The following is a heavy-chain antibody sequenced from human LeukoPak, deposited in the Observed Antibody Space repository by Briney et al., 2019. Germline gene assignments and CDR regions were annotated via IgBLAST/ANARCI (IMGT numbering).Heavy chain of an antibody. J-gene: IGHJ4*02. D-gene: IGHD2-15*01. Sequence: SVKVSCKASGGTFSSYAISWVRQAPGQGLEWMGRIIPILGIANYAQKFQGRVTITADKSTSTAYMELSSLRSEDTAVYYCARGPIVVVVAATVAFDYWGQGILVTVSS. CDR3: ARGPIVVVVAATVAFDY. CDR2: IIPILGIA. V-gene: IGHV1-69*04. CDR1: GGTFSSYA.